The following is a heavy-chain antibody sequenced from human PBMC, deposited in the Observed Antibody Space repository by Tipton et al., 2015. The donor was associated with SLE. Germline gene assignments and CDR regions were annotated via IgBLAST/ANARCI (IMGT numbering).Heavy chain of an antibody. Sequence: QSGAEVKKPGASVKVSCKASGNTFSSHGISWVRQAPGQGLEWMGWISAYNGNTNYAQKLQGRVTMTTDTSTSTAYMELRSLRSDDTAVYYCAREATAMGPFDYWGQGTLVTVSS. J-gene: IGHJ4*02. CDR2: ISAYNGNT. D-gene: IGHD5-18*01. CDR1: GNTFSSHG. CDR3: AREATAMGPFDY. V-gene: IGHV1-18*01.